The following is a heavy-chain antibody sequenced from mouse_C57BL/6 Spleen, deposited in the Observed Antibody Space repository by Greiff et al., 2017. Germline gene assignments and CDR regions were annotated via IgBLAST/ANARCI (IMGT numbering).Heavy chain of an antibody. D-gene: IGHD2-2*01. CDR1: GFSFNTYA. Sequence: EVQVVESGGGLVQPKGSLKLSCAASGFSFNTYAMNWVRQAPGKGLEWVARIRSKSNNYATSYADSVKDRFTISRDDSESMLYLQLNNLKTEDTAMYYCVRDYYGYYGYFEVWGTGTTVTVSS. J-gene: IGHJ1*03. CDR2: IRSKSNNYAT. CDR3: VRDYYGYYGYFEV. V-gene: IGHV10-1*01.